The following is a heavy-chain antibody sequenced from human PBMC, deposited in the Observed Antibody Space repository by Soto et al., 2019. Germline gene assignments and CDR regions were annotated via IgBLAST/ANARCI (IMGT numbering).Heavy chain of an antibody. CDR3: ARDEAEGFWASYYYYMDV. CDR2: IKQDGSEK. J-gene: IGHJ6*03. CDR1: GFTFSSYW. D-gene: IGHD2-15*01. Sequence: GGSLRLSCAASGFTFSSYWMSWVRQAPGKGLEWVANIKQDGSEKYYVDSVKGRFTISRDNAKNSLYLQMNSLRAEDTAVYYCARDEAEGFWASYYYYMDVWGKGTTVTVSS. V-gene: IGHV3-7*01.